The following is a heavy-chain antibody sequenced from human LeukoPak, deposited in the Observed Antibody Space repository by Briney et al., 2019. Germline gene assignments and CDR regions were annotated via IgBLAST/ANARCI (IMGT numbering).Heavy chain of an antibody. J-gene: IGHJ4*02. CDR3: ARVRIKQWQVYGNFDY. D-gene: IGHD6-19*01. Sequence: ASVKVSCKASGYTFTSYGISWVRQTPGQGLEWVGWIIAYNGNSNYAQKLQGRVTMPKDTSTSTAYMELRSLRSDETAVYYCARVRIKQWQVYGNFDYWGQGTLVTVSS. V-gene: IGHV1-18*01. CDR1: GYTFTSYG. CDR2: IIAYNGNS.